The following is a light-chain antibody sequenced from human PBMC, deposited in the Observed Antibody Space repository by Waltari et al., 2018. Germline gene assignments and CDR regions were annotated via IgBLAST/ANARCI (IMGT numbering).Light chain of an antibody. CDR3: QQYNRWPPIT. J-gene: IGKJ5*01. V-gene: IGKV3-15*01. CDR1: QSVSSN. CDR2: DAS. Sequence: EIVMTQSPATLSVSPGETATLSCRASQSVSSNVAWYQKKPGPPPRLLIYDASTRATSIPAKFRGSRSGTEFTLTISSLQSEDFAVYYCQQYNRWPPITFGHGTRLEIK.